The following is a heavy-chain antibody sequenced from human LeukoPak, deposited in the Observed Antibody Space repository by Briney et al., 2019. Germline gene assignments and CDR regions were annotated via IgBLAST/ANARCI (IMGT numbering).Heavy chain of an antibody. V-gene: IGHV1-2*02. CDR1: GYSFIGYY. Sequence: ASVKVSCKASGYSFIGYYLHWVRQAPGQGLEWMGWINPESGDTNYAQKFQGRVTMTRDTSINTAYMDLSSLRSDDTAVYYCARDFDDFWSGYNNYFDCWGQGTLVTVSS. D-gene: IGHD3-3*01. J-gene: IGHJ4*02. CDR2: INPESGDT. CDR3: ARDFDDFWSGYNNYFDC.